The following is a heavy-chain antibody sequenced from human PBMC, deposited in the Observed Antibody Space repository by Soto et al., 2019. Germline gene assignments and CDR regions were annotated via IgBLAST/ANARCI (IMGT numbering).Heavy chain of an antibody. CDR2: IRSKANSYAT. V-gene: IGHV3-73*01. CDR3: ARGTATDGLDS. Sequence: GGSLRVSCAASGFTFSGSAMHWVRQASGKGLEWVGRIRSKANSYATAYAASVKGRFTISRDDSKNTLFLQMNSLRVDDTAVYYCARGTATDGLDSWGQGTLVTVSS. CDR1: GFTFSGSA. J-gene: IGHJ5*01. D-gene: IGHD2-21*02.